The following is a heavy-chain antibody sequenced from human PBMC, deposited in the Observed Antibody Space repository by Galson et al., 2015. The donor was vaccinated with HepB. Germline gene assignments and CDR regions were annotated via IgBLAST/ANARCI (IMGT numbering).Heavy chain of an antibody. CDR3: ARSEGWFDY. D-gene: IGHD6-19*01. CDR1: GDSVSSNSAA. V-gene: IGHV6-1*01. CDR2: TYYRSKWYT. Sequence: CAISGDSVSSNSAAWNWIRQSPSRGLEWLGRTYYRSKWYTGIAVSVKSRITINPDTSKSQFSLQLHSVTPEDTAVYYCARSEGWFDYWGQGTQVTVSS. J-gene: IGHJ4*02.